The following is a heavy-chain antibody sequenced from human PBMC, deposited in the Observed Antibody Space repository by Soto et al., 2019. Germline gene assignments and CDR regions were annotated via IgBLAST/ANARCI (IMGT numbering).Heavy chain of an antibody. CDR3: ARGMGHVDQ. J-gene: IGHJ4*02. CDR1: GFTFSTYS. D-gene: IGHD1-26*01. V-gene: IGHV3-21*02. Sequence: VQLVESGGGLVKPGGSLTLSCAPSGFTFSTYSMNWVRQAPGKGLEWVSSITPSSTYFYYADSVKGRFAISRDNAKNSVSLRMDSLRVEDSAVYYSARGMGHVDQWGQGILVTVSS. CDR2: ITPSSTYF.